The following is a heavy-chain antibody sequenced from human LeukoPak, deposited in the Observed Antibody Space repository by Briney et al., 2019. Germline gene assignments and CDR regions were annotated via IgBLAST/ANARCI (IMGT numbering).Heavy chain of an antibody. V-gene: IGHV4-4*07. CDR1: GGSISSYY. CDR3: ATSSTVAAKPFYYYYYMDV. J-gene: IGHJ6*03. Sequence: SETLSLTCTVSGGSISSYYWSWIRQPAGKGLEWIGRIYTSGSTNYNPSLKSRVTISVDTSKNQFSLKLSSVTAADTAVYYCATSSTVAAKPFYYYYYMDVWGKGTTVTISS. CDR2: IYTSGST. D-gene: IGHD2-15*01.